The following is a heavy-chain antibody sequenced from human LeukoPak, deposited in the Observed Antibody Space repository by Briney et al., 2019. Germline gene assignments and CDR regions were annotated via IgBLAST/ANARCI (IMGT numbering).Heavy chain of an antibody. CDR1: GFTFSSYS. D-gene: IGHD3-10*01. V-gene: IGHV3-21*01. CDR2: ISSSSSYI. J-gene: IGHJ4*02. Sequence: PGGSLRLSCAASGFTFSSYSMNWVRQAPGKGLEWVSSISSSSSYIYYADSVKGRSTISRDNAKNSLYLQMNSLRAEDTAVYYCARATYGSGSYLADYWGQGTLVTVSS. CDR3: ARATYGSGSYLADY.